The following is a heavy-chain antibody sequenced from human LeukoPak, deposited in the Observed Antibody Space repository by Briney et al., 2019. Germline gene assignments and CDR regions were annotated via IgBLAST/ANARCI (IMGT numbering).Heavy chain of an antibody. V-gene: IGHV3-23*01. J-gene: IGHJ4*02. CDR3: AKDLGLCSSTSCYGVH. Sequence: GGSLRLSCAASGFTFSNYAMSWVRQAPGKGLEWVSAIGGSGGSTYYADSVKGRFAISRDNSENTLYLQMNSLRAEDTAVYYCAKDLGLCSSTSCYGVHWGQGTLVTVSS. CDR1: GFTFSNYA. D-gene: IGHD2-2*01. CDR2: IGGSGGST.